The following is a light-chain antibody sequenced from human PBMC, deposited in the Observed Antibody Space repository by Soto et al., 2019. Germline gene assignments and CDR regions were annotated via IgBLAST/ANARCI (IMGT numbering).Light chain of an antibody. CDR3: QQYNSYST. V-gene: IGKV1-5*03. CDR2: KAS. CDR1: QTISSW. J-gene: IGKJ5*01. Sequence: DIQVTQSPSTLSASVGDRVNITCRASQTISSWLAWYQQKPGQAPKLLIYKASSLESGVPSRFSGSGSGTEFTLTISSLQPDDFANYYCQQYNSYSTFGQGTRLEI.